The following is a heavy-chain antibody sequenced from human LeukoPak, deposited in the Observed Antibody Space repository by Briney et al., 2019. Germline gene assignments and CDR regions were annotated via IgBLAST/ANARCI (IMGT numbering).Heavy chain of an antibody. CDR2: IYHSGST. J-gene: IGHJ4*02. CDR1: GGSISSSNW. V-gene: IGHV4-4*02. Sequence: PSETLSLTCAVSGGSISSSNWWSWVRQPPGKGLEWIGEIYHSGSTNYNPSLKSPVTISVDKSKNQFSLKLSSVTAADTAVYYCARVGDTYYYGSGSPPFDYWGQGTLVTVSS. D-gene: IGHD3-10*01. CDR3: ARVGDTYYYGSGSPPFDY.